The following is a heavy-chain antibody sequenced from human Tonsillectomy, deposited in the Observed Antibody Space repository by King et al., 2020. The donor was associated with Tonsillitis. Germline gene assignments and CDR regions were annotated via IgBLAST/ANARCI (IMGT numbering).Heavy chain of an antibody. Sequence: VQLVESGGGVVQPGRSLRLFCAASGFTFSSHVMHWVRQAPSKGLEWVAMISYDGSNKYYADSVKGRFTISRDNSKNTLYLQMNSLRAEDTAVYYCARDYYGSGSYSTGMDVWGQGTTVTVSS. CDR2: ISYDGSNK. D-gene: IGHD3-10*01. CDR3: ARDYYGSGSYSTGMDV. CDR1: GFTFSSHV. J-gene: IGHJ6*02. V-gene: IGHV3-30*03.